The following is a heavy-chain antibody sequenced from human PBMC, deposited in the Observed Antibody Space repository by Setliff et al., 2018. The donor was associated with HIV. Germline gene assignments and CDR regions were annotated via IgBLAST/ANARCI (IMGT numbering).Heavy chain of an antibody. CDR3: AYDSSGYYRPNAFDI. D-gene: IGHD3-22*01. CDR2: IYTSGST. Sequence: SLTCTVSGGSISRGSYYWSWIRQPAGKGLEWIGHIYTSGSTNYNPSLKSRVTISVDTSKNQFSLKLSSVTAADTAVYYCAYDSSGYYRPNAFDIWGQGTMVTVSS. CDR1: GGSISRGSYY. J-gene: IGHJ3*02. V-gene: IGHV4-61*09.